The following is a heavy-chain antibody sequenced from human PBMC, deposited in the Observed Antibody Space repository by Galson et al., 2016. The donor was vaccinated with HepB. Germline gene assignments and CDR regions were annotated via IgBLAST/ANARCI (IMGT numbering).Heavy chain of an antibody. J-gene: IGHJ3*02. V-gene: IGHV1-24*01. CDR2: FDPEDGET. Sequence: SVKVSCKVSGYTLTDLSMHWVRRAPGKGLEWMGGFDPEDGETIYAQKFQGRFTMTADTSTDTAYMDLSGLKSEDTAVYYCATGRLVLPWFRDFPTDDVKTVPDAFDIWGQGTMVTVSS. D-gene: IGHD3-10*01. CDR3: ATGRLVLPWFRDFPTDDVKTVPDAFDI. CDR1: GYTLTDLS.